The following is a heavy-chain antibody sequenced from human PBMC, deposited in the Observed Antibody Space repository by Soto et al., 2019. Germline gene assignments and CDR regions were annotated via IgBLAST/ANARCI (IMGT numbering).Heavy chain of an antibody. CDR1: GGSISSSSYY. CDR3: ARSTRGYYGTGSYSPFDY. J-gene: IGHJ4*02. V-gene: IGHV4-39*01. D-gene: IGHD3-10*01. Sequence: ETLSLTCTVSGGSISSSSYYWGWIRQPPGKGLEWIGSIYYSGSTYYNPSLKSRVTISVDTSKNQFSLKLSSVTAADTAVYYCARSTRGYYGTGSYSPFDYWGQRTLVTVSS. CDR2: IYYSGST.